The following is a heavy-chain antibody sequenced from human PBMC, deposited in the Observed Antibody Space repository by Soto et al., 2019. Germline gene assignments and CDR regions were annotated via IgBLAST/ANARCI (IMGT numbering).Heavy chain of an antibody. CDR2: IYGRGST. CDR1: GDSVNTGSTC. CDR3: ARERPDGSRLDP. D-gene: IGHD6-13*01. Sequence: PSETLSLTCNVSGDSVNTGSTCWSWIRQPPGKGLEWIGHIYGRGSTYYNPSLKSRATISADTSKNQFSLKLSSVTAADTAVYYCARERPDGSRLDPWGQGTLVTVSS. J-gene: IGHJ5*02. V-gene: IGHV4-30-4*01.